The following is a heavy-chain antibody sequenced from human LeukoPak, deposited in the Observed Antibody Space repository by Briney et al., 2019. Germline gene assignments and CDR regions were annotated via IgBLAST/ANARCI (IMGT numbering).Heavy chain of an antibody. D-gene: IGHD3-10*01. Sequence: SETLSLTCAVYGGSFSGYYWSWIRQPPGKGLEWIGEINHSGSTNYNPSLKSRVTISVDTSKNQFSLKLSSVTAADTAVYYCAREGPGRYYGSGSYRFWGQGTLVTVSS. CDR3: AREGPGRYYGSGSYRF. CDR1: GGSFSGYY. V-gene: IGHV4-34*01. J-gene: IGHJ4*02. CDR2: INHSGST.